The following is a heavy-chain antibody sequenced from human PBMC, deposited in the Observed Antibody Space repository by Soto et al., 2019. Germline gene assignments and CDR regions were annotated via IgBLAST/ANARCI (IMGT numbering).Heavy chain of an antibody. CDR1: GFTFSSYG. CDR2: ISYDGSNK. Sequence: GGSLRLSCAASGFTFSSYGMHWVRQAPGKGLEWVAVISYDGSNKYYADSVKGRFTISRDNSKNTLYLQMNSLRAEDTAVYYCAKESRSGSYGFHFDYWGQGTLVTVSS. V-gene: IGHV3-30*18. CDR3: AKESRSGSYGFHFDY. J-gene: IGHJ4*02. D-gene: IGHD3-10*01.